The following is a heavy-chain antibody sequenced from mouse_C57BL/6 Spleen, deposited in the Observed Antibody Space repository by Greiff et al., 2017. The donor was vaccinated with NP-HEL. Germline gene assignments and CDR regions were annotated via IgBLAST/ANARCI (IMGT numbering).Heavy chain of an antibody. CDR3: ARVDYYGPFAY. Sequence: DVKLQESGPGLVKPSQSLSLTCSVTGYSITSGYYWNWIRQFPGNNLEWMGYISYDGSNNYNPSLKNRISITRDTSKNQFFLKLNSVTTEDTATYYCARVDYYGPFAYWGQGTLVTVSA. CDR2: ISYDGSN. J-gene: IGHJ3*01. CDR1: GYSITSGYY. V-gene: IGHV3-6*01. D-gene: IGHD1-2*01.